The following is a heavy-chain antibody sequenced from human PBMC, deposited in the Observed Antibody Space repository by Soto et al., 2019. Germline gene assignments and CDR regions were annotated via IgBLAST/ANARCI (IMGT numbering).Heavy chain of an antibody. D-gene: IGHD1-26*01. CDR3: ASHSGSSPEGRYYYGMDV. CDR2: IIPIFGTA. Sequence: QVQLVQSGAEVKKPGSSVKVSCKASGGTFSSYAISWVRQAPGQGLEWMGGIIPIFGTADYAQKFQGRVTSTADESTSTAYMELGSLRSEDTAVYYCASHSGSSPEGRYYYGMDVWGQGTTVTVSS. CDR1: GGTFSSYA. J-gene: IGHJ6*02. V-gene: IGHV1-69*12.